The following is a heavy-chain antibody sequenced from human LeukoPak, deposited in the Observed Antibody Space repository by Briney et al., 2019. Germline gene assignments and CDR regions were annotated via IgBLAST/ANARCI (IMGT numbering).Heavy chain of an antibody. D-gene: IGHD3-10*01. J-gene: IGHJ4*02. V-gene: IGHV3-33*01. CDR2: IWYDGNNK. CDR1: GFTFSRYG. CDR3: ARDSYGSGSLDF. Sequence: GGSLRLSCAASGFTFSRYGMHWVRQAPGKGLEWVAVIWYDGNNKYYADSVKGRFTISRDNSKNTLSVLMNSLRAEDTAVYYCARDSYGSGSLDFWGREPWSPSPQ.